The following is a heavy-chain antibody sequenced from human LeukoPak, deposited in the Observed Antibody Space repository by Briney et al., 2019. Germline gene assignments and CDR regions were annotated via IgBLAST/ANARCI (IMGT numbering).Heavy chain of an antibody. Sequence: GGSLRLSCEASGFSFSTSGVHWVRQAPGKGLEWMAVISKDGRKNHYADSVKVRFTISRDNSKSTLFLQMNSLRPEDTAIYYCARDLLNYGSAYYDVGIFDSWGQGTLVTVSS. CDR2: ISKDGRKN. D-gene: IGHD3-10*01. V-gene: IGHV3-30*04. CDR1: GFSFSTSG. CDR3: ARDLLNYGSAYYDVGIFDS. J-gene: IGHJ4*02.